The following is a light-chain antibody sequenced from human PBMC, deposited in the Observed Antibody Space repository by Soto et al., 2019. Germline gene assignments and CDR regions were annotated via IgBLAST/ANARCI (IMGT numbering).Light chain of an antibody. V-gene: IGLV2-14*03. CDR2: DVS. CDR1: NSDVGGYKY. Sequence: QSVLTQPASVSGSPGQSITISCTGTNSDVGGYKYVSWYQQLPGKAPKLIIYDVSYRPSGVSNRFSGSKSGNTASLTISGLQAEDEADYYCSSYRSDSTLYVFGTGTKVTVL. CDR3: SSYRSDSTLYV. J-gene: IGLJ1*01.